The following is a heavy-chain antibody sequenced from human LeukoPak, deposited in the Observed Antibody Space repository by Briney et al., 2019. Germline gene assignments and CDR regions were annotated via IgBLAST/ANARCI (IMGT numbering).Heavy chain of an antibody. CDR1: GGSISSGGYS. CDR3: ASSLWGYFDY. V-gene: IGHV4-30-2*01. J-gene: IGHJ4*02. D-gene: IGHD3-16*01. CDR2: IYHSGGT. Sequence: SQTLSLTCAVSGGSISSGGYSWSWIRQPPGKGLEWIGYIYHSGGTYYNPSLKSRVTISVDRSKNQFSLKLSSVTAADTAVYYCASSLWGYFDYWGQGTLVTVSS.